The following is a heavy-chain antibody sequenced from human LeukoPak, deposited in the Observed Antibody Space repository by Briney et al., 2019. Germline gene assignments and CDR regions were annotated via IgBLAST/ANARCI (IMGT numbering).Heavy chain of an antibody. CDR1: GFTFSSYA. J-gene: IGHJ4*02. Sequence: PGRSLRLSCAASGFTFSSYAMHWVRQAPGKGLEWVAVISYDGSNKYYADSVKGRFTISRDNSKNTLYLQMNSLRAEDTAVYYRARSRDSGPFDYWGQGTLVTVSS. V-gene: IGHV3-30-3*01. D-gene: IGHD5-24*01. CDR3: ARSRDSGPFDY. CDR2: ISYDGSNK.